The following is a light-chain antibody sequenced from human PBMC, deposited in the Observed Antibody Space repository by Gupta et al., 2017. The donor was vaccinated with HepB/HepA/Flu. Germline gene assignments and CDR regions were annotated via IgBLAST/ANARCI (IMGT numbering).Light chain of an antibody. J-gene: IGKJ1*01. V-gene: IGKV3-15*01. CDR3: QKYDNDPWT. CDR1: QSISSN. CDR2: GEV. Sequence: DIVMTQSPATLSVSPGERATLSCRASQSISSNLAWYQQKPGQPPRILIYGEVTKATGSPARLSGGGSGTXDIPTNXSLEDEDVGVYYCQKYDNDPWTFGXGTKLEIK.